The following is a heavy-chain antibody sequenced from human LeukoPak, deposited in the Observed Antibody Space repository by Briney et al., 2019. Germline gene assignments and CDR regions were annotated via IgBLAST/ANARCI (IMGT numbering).Heavy chain of an antibody. J-gene: IGHJ4*02. Sequence: QAGGSLRLSCAASGFTFSSYWMSWVRQAPGKGLEGVANIKQDGSEKYYVDSVKGRFTISRDNAKNSLYLQMNNLRVEDTAVYYCARERVTTTSFDYWGQGVLVTVSS. D-gene: IGHD2/OR15-2a*01. CDR1: GFTFSSYW. CDR3: ARERVTTTSFDY. V-gene: IGHV3-7*01. CDR2: IKQDGSEK.